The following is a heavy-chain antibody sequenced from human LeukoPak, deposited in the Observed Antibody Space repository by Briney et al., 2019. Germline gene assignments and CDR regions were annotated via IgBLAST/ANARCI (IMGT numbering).Heavy chain of an antibody. CDR1: GFPFSSYS. V-gene: IGHV3-7*03. J-gene: IGHJ5*02. D-gene: IGHD6-19*01. CDR3: AKDPGDKAVDRWFDP. CDR2: IKPDGTTK. Sequence: GGSLRLSCAASGFPFSSYSMTWVRQAPGQGLEWVANIKPDGTTKFYVDSVKGRFTFSRDNALNSLYLQMNSLRAEDTAIYYCAKDPGDKAVDRWFDPWGQGTLVTVSS.